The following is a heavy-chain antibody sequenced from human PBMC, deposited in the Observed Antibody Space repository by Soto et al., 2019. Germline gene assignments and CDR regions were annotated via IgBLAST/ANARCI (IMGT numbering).Heavy chain of an antibody. CDR2: IYWDDDY. J-gene: IGHJ4*02. D-gene: IGHD5-12*01. V-gene: IGHV2-5*02. Sequence: QITLNESGPTLVKPTQTLTLTCTFSGFSLSTTGMAVGWIRQPPGKALEWLAVIYWDDDYRYSPSLKTRLTITKDSSKNQVVLTVTNMYPADTATYYCAHRHPGVDHYFDYWGQGTLVTVSS. CDR1: GFSLSTTGMA. CDR3: AHRHPGVDHYFDY.